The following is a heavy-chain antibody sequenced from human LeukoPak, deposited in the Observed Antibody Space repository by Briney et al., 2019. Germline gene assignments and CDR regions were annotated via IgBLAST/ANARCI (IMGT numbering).Heavy chain of an antibody. J-gene: IGHJ4*02. D-gene: IGHD3-22*01. Sequence: GGSLRLSCAASGFTFSSYAMSWVRQAPGKGLEWVSAISGSGGSTYYADSVKGRFTISRDNSKNTLYLQMNSLRAEDTAVYYCTTYYYDSSGNYYEYWGQGTLVTVSS. CDR2: ISGSGGST. CDR1: GFTFSSYA. V-gene: IGHV3-23*01. CDR3: TTYYYDSSGNYYEY.